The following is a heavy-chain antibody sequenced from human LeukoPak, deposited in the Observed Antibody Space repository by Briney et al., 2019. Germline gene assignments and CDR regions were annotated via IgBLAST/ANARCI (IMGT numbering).Heavy chain of an antibody. Sequence: GGSLRLSCAASGFTFSTYSMNWVRQAPGKWLEWVSSISSGSSYIYYADSVKGRFTISRDNAKNSLYLQMNSLRAEDTAVYYCTFDSSGYYWARLYWGQGTLVTVSS. CDR2: ISSGSSYI. J-gene: IGHJ4*02. V-gene: IGHV3-21*01. D-gene: IGHD3-22*01. CDR3: TFDSSGYYWARLY. CDR1: GFTFSTYS.